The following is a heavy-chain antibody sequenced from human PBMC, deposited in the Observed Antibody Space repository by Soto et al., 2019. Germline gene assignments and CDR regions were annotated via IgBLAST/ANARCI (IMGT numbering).Heavy chain of an antibody. CDR1: GDSVSSNSAA. D-gene: IGHD6-19*01. V-gene: IGHV6-1*01. J-gene: IGHJ3*02. CDR2: TYYRSKWYN. Sequence: SPTLSLTCAISGDSVSSNSAAWNWIRQSPSRGLEWLGRTYYRSKWYNDYAVSVKSRITINPDTSKNQFSLQLNSVTPEDTAVYYCARGFGYSSGWSGAFDIWGQGTMVTVSS. CDR3: ARGFGYSSGWSGAFDI.